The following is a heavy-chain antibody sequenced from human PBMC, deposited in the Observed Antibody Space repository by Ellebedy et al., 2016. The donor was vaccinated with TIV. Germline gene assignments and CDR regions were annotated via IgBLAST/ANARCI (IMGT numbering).Heavy chain of an antibody. V-gene: IGHV3-13*04. CDR3: ARAADQNWYFDL. CDR1: GFTFSSYD. J-gene: IGHJ2*01. CDR2: IGTAGDT. Sequence: GGSLRLXCAASGFTFSSYDMHWVRQATGKGLEWVSAIGTAGDTYYPGSVKGRFTISRENAKNSLYLQMNSLRAGDTAVYYCARAADQNWYFDLWGRGTLVTVSS.